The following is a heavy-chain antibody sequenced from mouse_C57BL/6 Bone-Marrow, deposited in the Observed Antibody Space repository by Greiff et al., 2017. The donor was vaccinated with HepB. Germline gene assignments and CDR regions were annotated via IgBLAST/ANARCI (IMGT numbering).Heavy chain of an antibody. J-gene: IGHJ3*01. CDR1: GFTFSSYA. CDR3: TRDDPDCFFAY. CDR2: ISSGGDYI. Sequence: EVKLMESGEGLVKPGGSLKLSCAASGFTFSSYAMSWVRQTPEKRLEWVAYISSGGDYIYYADTVKGRFTISRDNARNTLYLQMSSLKSEDTAMYYCTRDDPDCFFAYWGQGTLVTVSS. V-gene: IGHV5-9-1*02. D-gene: IGHD2-3*01.